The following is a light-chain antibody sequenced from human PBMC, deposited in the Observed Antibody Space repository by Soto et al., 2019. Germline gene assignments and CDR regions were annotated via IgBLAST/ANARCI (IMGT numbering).Light chain of an antibody. J-gene: IGKJ1*01. CDR3: QQYHTSPA. CDR1: QSVFSS. V-gene: IGKV3-15*01. CDR2: GAA. Sequence: EIVMTQSPATLSVSPGERVTLSCRASQSVFSSLAWYQQKPGQAPRLLIYGAATRATGIPARFSGSGSGTDFTITISRLQSDDAAVYFCQQYHTSPAFGPGTRVEIK.